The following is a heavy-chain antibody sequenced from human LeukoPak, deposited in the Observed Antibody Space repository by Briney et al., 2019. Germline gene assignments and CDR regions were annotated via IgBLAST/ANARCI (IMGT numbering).Heavy chain of an antibody. V-gene: IGHV4-59*12. D-gene: IGHD6-13*01. J-gene: IGHJ2*01. CDR2: MYYGGNT. CDR3: ARDDSSSWWYFDL. CDR1: GASISSYY. Sequence: SETLSLTCTVSGASISSYYWSWIRQSPGKGLEWIGCMYYGGNTNYNPSLKSRVTMSLDKSENQFSLKLSSVTAADTAVYYCARDDSSSWWYFDLWGRGTLVTVSS.